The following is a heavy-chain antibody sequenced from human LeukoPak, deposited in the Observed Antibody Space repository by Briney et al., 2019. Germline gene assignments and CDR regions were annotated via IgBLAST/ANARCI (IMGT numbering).Heavy chain of an antibody. CDR3: AKDRSSWYAYYFDY. D-gene: IGHD6-13*01. J-gene: IGHJ4*02. CDR1: GLTFDDYA. Sequence: GGSLRLSCAASGLTFDDYAMHWDRQAPGKGLEWVSLISWDGDSTYYADSVKGRFTVSRDNSKNSLYLQMNSLRAEDTALYYCAKDRSSWYAYYFDYWGQGTLVTVSS. V-gene: IGHV3-43D*04. CDR2: ISWDGDST.